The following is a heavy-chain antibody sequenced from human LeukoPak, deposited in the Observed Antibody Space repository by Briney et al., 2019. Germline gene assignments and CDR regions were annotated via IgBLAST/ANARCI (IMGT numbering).Heavy chain of an antibody. D-gene: IGHD3-22*01. CDR1: GFTFDDYS. Sequence: PGGSLRLSCAASGFTFDDYSMSWVRQAPGKGLEWVSGINWNGGSTAYADSVKGRFTISRDNAKNSLYLQMNSLRAEDMALYYCAGVTTMIVVVHFYYYMDVWGKGTTVTVSS. CDR2: INWNGGST. CDR3: AGVTTMIVVVHFYYYMDV. J-gene: IGHJ6*03. V-gene: IGHV3-20*04.